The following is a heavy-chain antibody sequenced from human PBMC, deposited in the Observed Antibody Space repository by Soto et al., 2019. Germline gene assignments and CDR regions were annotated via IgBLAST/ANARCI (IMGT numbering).Heavy chain of an antibody. CDR2: INPNSGGT. D-gene: IGHD2-2*01. CDR1: GYSFIGYY. CDR3: ARERNEGVPVALDY. V-gene: IGHV1-2*02. Sequence: QVQLVQSGAEVKKPGASVKVSCKASGYSFIGYYMHWVLQAPGQGLEWMGWINPNSGGTNYAKKFQGRVTMTSDTSISTAYMELSSLKSDDTSVYYCARERNEGVPVALDYWGQGTLVTVSS. J-gene: IGHJ4*02.